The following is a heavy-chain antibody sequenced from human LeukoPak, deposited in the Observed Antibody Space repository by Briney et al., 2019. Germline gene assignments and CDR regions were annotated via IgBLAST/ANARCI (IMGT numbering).Heavy chain of an antibody. J-gene: IGHJ4*02. CDR2: ISSGGGST. V-gene: IGHV3-23*01. CDR3: AIQPAPYDYGDSAPSFDY. D-gene: IGHD4-17*01. Sequence: TRGSLRLSCAASGFTFSIYAMGWDRPAPGEGLGWGSAISSGGGSTDYPDTVNGRFTISRDNSKNTLYLQMNSLRAEDTAVYYCAIQPAPYDYGDSAPSFDYWGQGTLVTVSS. CDR1: GFTFSIYA.